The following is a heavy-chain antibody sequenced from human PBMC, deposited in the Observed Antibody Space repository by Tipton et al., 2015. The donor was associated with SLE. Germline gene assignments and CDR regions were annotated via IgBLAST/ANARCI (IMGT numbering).Heavy chain of an antibody. Sequence: TLSLTCAVYGGSFSGYYWSWIRQPPGKGLEWIAEIYHSGSTNYNPSLKSRVTISVDTSKNQFSLKLSSVTAADTAVYYCARVRPPLSIFGVVKGTDYYYMDVWGKGTTVTVSS. D-gene: IGHD3-3*01. CDR2: IYHSGST. J-gene: IGHJ6*03. V-gene: IGHV4-34*01. CDR1: GGSFSGYY. CDR3: ARVRPPLSIFGVVKGTDYYYMDV.